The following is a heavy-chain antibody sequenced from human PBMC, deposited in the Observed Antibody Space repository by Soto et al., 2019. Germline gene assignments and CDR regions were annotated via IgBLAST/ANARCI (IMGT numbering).Heavy chain of an antibody. J-gene: IGHJ4*01. CDR1: GGSISVYY. CDR2: IYDSGSP. V-gene: IGHV4-59*01. D-gene: IGHD1-26*01. CDR3: ARGVGSSPPRY. Sequence: SETLSLTCTISGGSISVYYWSWIRQPPGQALEWIGYIYDSGSPYYNPSLRSRVIISADTSKNQISLKLTSATAADTAVYYCARGVGSSPPRYWGRGTLVPASS.